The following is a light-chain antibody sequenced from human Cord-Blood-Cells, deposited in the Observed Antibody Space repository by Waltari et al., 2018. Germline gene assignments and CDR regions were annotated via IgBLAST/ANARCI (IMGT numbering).Light chain of an antibody. CDR3: QQYYSYPLT. CDR2: AAS. J-gene: IGKJ4*01. V-gene: IGKV1-8*01. Sequence: AIRMTQSPSSFSASTGDRVTIPCRASQGISSYLAWYQQKPGKAPKLLIYAASTLQSGVPSRFSGSGSGTDFTLTISCLQSEDFATYYYQQYYSYPLTFGGGTKVEIK. CDR1: QGISSY.